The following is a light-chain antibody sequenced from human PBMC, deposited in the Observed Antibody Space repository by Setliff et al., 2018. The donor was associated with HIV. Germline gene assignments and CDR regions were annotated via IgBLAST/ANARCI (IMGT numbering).Light chain of an antibody. V-gene: IGLV2-23*01. CDR2: QAT. Sequence: QSALTQPASVSGSPGQSITISCTGTSSDIGRYNLVSWCQQYPGKAPKLMIYQATKRPSGVSNRFSGSKSGNTASLTISGLQAEDEADYYCCPNTGSNTYVFGTGTKVTVL. CDR3: CPNTGSNTYV. J-gene: IGLJ1*01. CDR1: SSDIGRYNL.